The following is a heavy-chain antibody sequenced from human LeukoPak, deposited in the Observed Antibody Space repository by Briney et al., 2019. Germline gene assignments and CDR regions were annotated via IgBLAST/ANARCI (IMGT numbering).Heavy chain of an antibody. J-gene: IGHJ4*02. CDR1: GFTFSSYA. D-gene: IGHD6-19*01. Sequence: GGSLRLSCAASGFTFSSYAMSWVRQAPGKGLEWVSAISGSGGSTYYADSVKGRFTISRDNSKNTLYLQMNSLRAEDTAVYFCAKDTPLTTYTSGWSSNSFDYWGQGTLVAVSS. CDR3: AKDTPLTTYTSGWSSNSFDY. V-gene: IGHV3-23*01. CDR2: ISGSGGST.